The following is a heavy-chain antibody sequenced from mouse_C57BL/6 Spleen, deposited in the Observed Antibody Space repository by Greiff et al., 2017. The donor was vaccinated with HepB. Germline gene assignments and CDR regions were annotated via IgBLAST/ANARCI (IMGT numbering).Heavy chain of an antibody. CDR3: ASDGYWAY. D-gene: IGHD2-3*01. V-gene: IGHV1-81*01. CDR1: GYTFTSYG. J-gene: IGHJ3*01. CDR2: IYPRSGNT. Sequence: QVQLKQSGAELARPGASVKLSCKASGYTFTSYGISWVKQRTGQGLEWIGEIYPRSGNTYYNEKFKGKATLTADKSSSTAYMELRSLTSEDSAVYFCASDGYWAYWGQGTLVTVSA.